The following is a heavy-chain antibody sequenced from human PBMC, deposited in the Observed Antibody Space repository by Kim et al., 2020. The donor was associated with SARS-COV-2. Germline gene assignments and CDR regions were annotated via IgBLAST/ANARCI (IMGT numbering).Heavy chain of an antibody. J-gene: IGHJ6*03. CDR1: GYTFTSYG. Sequence: ASVKVSCKASGYTFTSYGISWVRQAPGQGLEWMGWISAYNGNTNYAQKLQGRVTMTTDTSTSTAYMELRSLRSDDTAVYYCARVEYSSYMLVAGYYYYYYMDVWGKGTTVTVSS. D-gene: IGHD6-6*01. CDR3: ARVEYSSYMLVAGYYYYYYMDV. CDR2: ISAYNGNT. V-gene: IGHV1-18*01.